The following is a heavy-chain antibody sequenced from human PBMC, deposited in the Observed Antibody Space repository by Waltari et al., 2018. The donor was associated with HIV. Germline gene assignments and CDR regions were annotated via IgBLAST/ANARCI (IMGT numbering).Heavy chain of an antibody. Sequence: EEQLVESGGGLVQPGESLRLSCVASGFTFTSNWMRWFRQAPGKGLEWVASIKYDGTERKYADSVKGRFTISRDNAKTSLFLEMNNLRVEDTGIYSCATSSSADAHWGQGTLVTVSS. CDR3: ATSSSADAH. J-gene: IGHJ4*02. V-gene: IGHV3-7*03. CDR2: IKYDGTER. D-gene: IGHD2-2*01. CDR1: GFTFTSNW.